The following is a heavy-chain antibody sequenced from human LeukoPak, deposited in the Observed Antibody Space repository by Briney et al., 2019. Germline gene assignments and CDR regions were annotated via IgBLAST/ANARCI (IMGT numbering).Heavy chain of an antibody. CDR3: ARHRFASPLDS. V-gene: IGHV4-59*08. D-gene: IGHD2-21*01. CDR1: GVSSSSSY. J-gene: IGHJ4*02. CDR2: IIYTGDS. Sequence: PSETLSLTCTVSGVSSSSSYWSWIRQPPGKGLEWIGYIIYTGDSNHNPSLKSRVSISLDTSKNQISLKLSSVTAADTAVYYCARHRFASPLDSWGQGTLVTVSS.